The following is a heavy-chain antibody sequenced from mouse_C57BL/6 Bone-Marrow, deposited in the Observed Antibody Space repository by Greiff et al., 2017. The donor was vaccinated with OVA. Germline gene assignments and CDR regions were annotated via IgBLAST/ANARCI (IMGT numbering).Heavy chain of an antibody. CDR3: TTLMWFAY. J-gene: IGHJ3*01. Sequence: EVQLQQSGAELVRPGASVKLSCTASGFNIKDDYMHWVKQRPEQGLEWIGWIDPENGDTEYASKFQGKATITADTSSNTAYLQLSSLTSEDTAVYYGTTLMWFAYWGQGTLVTVSA. CDR1: GFNIKDDY. V-gene: IGHV14-4*01. CDR2: IDPENGDT.